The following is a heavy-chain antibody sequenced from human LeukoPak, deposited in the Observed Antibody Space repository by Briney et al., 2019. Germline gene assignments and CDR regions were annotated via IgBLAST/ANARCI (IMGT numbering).Heavy chain of an antibody. CDR1: GFSFSSWW. D-gene: IGHD2-15*01. J-gene: IGHJ4*02. CDR3: VREDRSCYYY. V-gene: IGHV3-7*03. Sequence: GGSLRLSCAASGFSFSSWWMSWVRQAPGKGLEWVANISQDGNEKYYVDSVKGRFTISRDNDRNSLYLQMNSLRAEDTAVYYCVREDRSCYYYWGQGTLVTVSS. CDR2: ISQDGNEK.